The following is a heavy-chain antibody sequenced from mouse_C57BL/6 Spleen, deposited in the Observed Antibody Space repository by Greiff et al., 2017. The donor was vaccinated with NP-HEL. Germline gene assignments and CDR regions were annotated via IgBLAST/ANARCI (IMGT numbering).Heavy chain of an antibody. D-gene: IGHD1-1*01. V-gene: IGHV1-39*01. J-gene: IGHJ2*01. CDR1: GYSFTDYN. Sequence: VQLKESGPELVKPGASVKISCKASGYSFTDYNMNWVKQSNGKSLEWIGVINPNYGTTSYNQKFKGKATLTVDQSSSTAYMQLNSLTSEDSAVYYCARSPITTVVAPFDYWGQGTTLTVSS. CDR3: ARSPITTVVAPFDY. CDR2: INPNYGTT.